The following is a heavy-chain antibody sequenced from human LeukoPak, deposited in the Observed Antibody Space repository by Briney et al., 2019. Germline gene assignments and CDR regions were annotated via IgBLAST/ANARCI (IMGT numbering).Heavy chain of an antibody. CDR3: ARSYYYGSGSTEDDY. Sequence: GGSLRLSCVASAFTFSSYGMSWVRQAPGKGLEWVSGIGSSGGSTYYADSVKGRFTISRDNSKNTLYLQMNSLRAEDTAVYYCARSYYYGSGSTEDDYWGQGTLVTVSS. D-gene: IGHD3-10*01. J-gene: IGHJ4*02. V-gene: IGHV3-23*01. CDR1: AFTFSSYG. CDR2: IGSSGGST.